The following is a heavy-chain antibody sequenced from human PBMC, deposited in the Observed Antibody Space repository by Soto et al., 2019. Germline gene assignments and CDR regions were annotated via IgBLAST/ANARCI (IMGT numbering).Heavy chain of an antibody. Sequence: LSLTCAVSGGSISSGGYSWSWIRQPPGKGLEWIGYIYHSGSTYYNPSLKSRVTISVDRSKNQFSLKLSSVTAADTAVYYFARVAYPPYCSGGSCYSAAFDYWGQGTLVTVSS. CDR3: ARVAYPPYCSGGSCYSAAFDY. CDR1: GGSISSGGYS. D-gene: IGHD2-15*01. CDR2: IYHSGST. V-gene: IGHV4-30-2*01. J-gene: IGHJ4*02.